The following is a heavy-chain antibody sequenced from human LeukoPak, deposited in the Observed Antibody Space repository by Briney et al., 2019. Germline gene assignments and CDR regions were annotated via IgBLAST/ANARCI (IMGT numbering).Heavy chain of an antibody. D-gene: IGHD2-2*01. J-gene: IGHJ6*03. CDR1: GFTFTDYW. V-gene: IGHV3-7*01. CDR2: IKQDGSEK. CDR3: ARGLHCSSSSCYAHYYYYYMDV. Sequence: GGSLRLSCEVSGFTFTDYWMSWVRQAPGKGLEWVANIKQDGSEKHYVDSVKGRFTISRDSAKSSVYLEMNSLSDDDTAVYYCARGLHCSSSSCYAHYYYYYMDVWGKGTTVTVSS.